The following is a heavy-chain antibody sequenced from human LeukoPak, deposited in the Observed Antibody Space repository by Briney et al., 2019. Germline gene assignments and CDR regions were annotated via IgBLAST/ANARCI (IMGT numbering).Heavy chain of an antibody. CDR3: ARVRESSGWHGVNDAFDI. Sequence: PSETLSLTCTVSGGSISSSSYYWSWIRQPPGKGLEWIGYIYYSGSTNYNPSLKSRVTISVDTSKNQFSLKLSSVTAADTAVYYCARVRESSGWHGVNDAFDIWGQGTMVTVSS. D-gene: IGHD6-19*01. J-gene: IGHJ3*02. CDR2: IYYSGST. CDR1: GGSISSSSYY. V-gene: IGHV4-61*01.